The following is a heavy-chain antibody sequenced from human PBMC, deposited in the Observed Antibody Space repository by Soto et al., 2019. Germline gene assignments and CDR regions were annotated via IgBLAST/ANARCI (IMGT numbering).Heavy chain of an antibody. CDR2: INPSGGST. V-gene: IGHV1-46*01. D-gene: IGHD4-17*01. CDR1: GYTFTSYY. J-gene: IGHJ4*02. CDR3: ARDGLYGDYGHY. Sequence: QVQLVQSGAEVKKPGASVKVSCKASGYTFTSYYMHWVRQAPGQGLEWMGIINPSGGSTSYAQKSTARVTMTRDTSTSTGYMELSSLRSEDTAVYYCARDGLYGDYGHYWGQGTRVTVSS.